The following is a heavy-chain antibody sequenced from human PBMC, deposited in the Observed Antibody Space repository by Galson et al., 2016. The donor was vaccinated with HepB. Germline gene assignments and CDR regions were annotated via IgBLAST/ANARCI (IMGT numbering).Heavy chain of an antibody. CDR1: GYTFTNYR. CDR3: ATYRDHLGSPGPSSPHYYYFGLDV. CDR2: TNPSDSYS. D-gene: IGHD4-11*01. Sequence: QSGAEVKKPGDSLRFSCKGSGYTFTNYRINWVRQMPGRCLEWMGRTNPSDSYSNYSPSFQGHVTISADQAFTTAYLPWNSMKAPDTAMYYCATYRDHLGSPGPSSPHYYYFGLDVWGQGTTVSVSS. V-gene: IGHV5-10-1*01. J-gene: IGHJ6*02.